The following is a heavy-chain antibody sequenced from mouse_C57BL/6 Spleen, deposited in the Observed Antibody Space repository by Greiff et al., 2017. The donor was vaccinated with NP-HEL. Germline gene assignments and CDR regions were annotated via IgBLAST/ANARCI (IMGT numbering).Heavy chain of an antibody. CDR3: ARRGFTRVVADY. Sequence: QVQLQQPGAELVKPGASVKLSCKASGYTFTSYWMQWVKQRPGQGLEWIGEIDPSDSYTNYNQKFKGKATLTVDISSSTAYMPVSSLTSEDSAVYYWARRGFTRVVADYWGQGATLTVSS. D-gene: IGHD1-1*01. CDR1: GYTFTSYW. J-gene: IGHJ2*01. V-gene: IGHV1-50*01. CDR2: IDPSDSYT.